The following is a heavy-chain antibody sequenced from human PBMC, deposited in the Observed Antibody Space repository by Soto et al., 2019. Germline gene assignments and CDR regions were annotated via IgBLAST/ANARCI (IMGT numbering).Heavy chain of an antibody. CDR2: IYSGGST. CDR3: ARSAYYYGSGFDY. CDR1: GFTVSSNY. Sequence: EVQLVESGGGLVQPGGSLRLSCAASGFTVSSNYMSWVRQAPGKGLEWVSVIYSGGSTYYADSAKGRFTISRDNSKNTLYLQMNSLRAEDTAVYYCARSAYYYGSGFDYWGQGTLVTVSS. V-gene: IGHV3-66*01. J-gene: IGHJ4*02. D-gene: IGHD3-10*01.